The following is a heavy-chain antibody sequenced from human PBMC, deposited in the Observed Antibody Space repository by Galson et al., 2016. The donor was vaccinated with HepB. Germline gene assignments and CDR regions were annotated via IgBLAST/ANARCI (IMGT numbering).Heavy chain of an antibody. D-gene: IGHD6-13*01. Sequence: SLRLSCAASGFSISSYSFNWVRQAPGKGLEWVSHIGSGGSTISYADSVKGRFTISRDNAKHSLYLRMHSLRDEDTAVYHCGRDGGQQLVRWERLRKVYYYYPMDVWGQGTTVAVSS. V-gene: IGHV3-48*02. CDR2: IGSGGSTI. CDR3: GRDGGQQLVRWERLRKVYYYYPMDV. J-gene: IGHJ6*02. CDR1: GFSISSYS.